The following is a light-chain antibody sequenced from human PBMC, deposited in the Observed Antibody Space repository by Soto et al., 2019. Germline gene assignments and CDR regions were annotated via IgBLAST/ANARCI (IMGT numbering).Light chain of an antibody. CDR2: EVS. J-gene: IGLJ1*01. CDR1: SRDVAAYDF. CDR3: CSFAGSFYV. Sequence: QSALTQPRSVSGSPGQSVAISCTGTSRDVAAYDFVSWYQHHPGKAPKLIISEVSKRPSGVSHRFSGSKSGNTASLTISGLQAEDEADYFCCSFAGSFYVFGTGTKLTVL. V-gene: IGLV2-11*01.